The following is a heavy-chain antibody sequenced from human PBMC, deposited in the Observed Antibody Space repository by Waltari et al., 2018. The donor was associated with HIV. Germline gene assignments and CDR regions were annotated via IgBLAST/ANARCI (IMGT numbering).Heavy chain of an antibody. CDR1: GGSISGYY. CDR2: IYYSGNT. J-gene: IGHJ2*01. CDR3: AKGGNTFDL. V-gene: IGHV4-59*01. D-gene: IGHD3-10*01. Sequence: QVQLQESGPGLVKPSETLSLPCPVSGGSISGYYWTWIRQPPGKGLEWIGYIYYSGNTNYNPSLKSRVTISVDTSKNQFSLKLSSVTAADTAVYYCAKGGNTFDLWGRGTLVTVSS.